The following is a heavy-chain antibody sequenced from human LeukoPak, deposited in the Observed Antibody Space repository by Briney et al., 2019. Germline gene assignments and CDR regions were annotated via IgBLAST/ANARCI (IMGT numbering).Heavy chain of an antibody. CDR2: IKQDGSEK. CDR1: GFTISDYW. V-gene: IGHV3-7*01. J-gene: IGHJ3*02. D-gene: IGHD3-22*01. Sequence: PGGSLRLSCAASGFTISDYWMTWVRQAPGKGLEWVANIKQDGSEKNDVDSVKGRFTISRDNAKNSLYLQMNSLRAEDTAVYYCARDRTFYDSSAYYDAFDIWGQGTMVTVSS. CDR3: ARDRTFYDSSAYYDAFDI.